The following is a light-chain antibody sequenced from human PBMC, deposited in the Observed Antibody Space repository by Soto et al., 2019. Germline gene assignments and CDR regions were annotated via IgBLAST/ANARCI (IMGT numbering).Light chain of an antibody. Sequence: EFVLTQSPDTLSVSPGDRATLSCRASQSVGRDYLAWYQQKPGQAPRLLIHGASSRATGIPDRFSGSGSGTDSTLSISRLEPEDFAVYYCQQYAKSPITFGQGTRLEIK. V-gene: IGKV3-20*01. J-gene: IGKJ5*01. CDR1: QSVGRDY. CDR3: QQYAKSPIT. CDR2: GAS.